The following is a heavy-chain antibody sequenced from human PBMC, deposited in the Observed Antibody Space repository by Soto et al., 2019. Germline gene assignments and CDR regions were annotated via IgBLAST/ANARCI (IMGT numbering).Heavy chain of an antibody. CDR3: ARVYISEFEYCSSTSCETNWFDP. V-gene: IGHV4-30-4*01. Sequence: SETLSLTCTVSGGSISSGDYYWSWIRQPPGKGLEWIGYIYYSGSTYYNPSLKSRVTISVDTSKNQFSLKLSSVTAADTAVYYCARVYISEFEYCSSTSCETNWFDPWGQGTLVTVSS. D-gene: IGHD2-2*01. J-gene: IGHJ5*02. CDR2: IYYSGST. CDR1: GGSISSGDYY.